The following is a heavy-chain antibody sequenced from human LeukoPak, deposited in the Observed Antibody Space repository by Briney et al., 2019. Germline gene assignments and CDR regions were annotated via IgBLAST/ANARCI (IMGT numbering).Heavy chain of an antibody. CDR1: GYTFTSYD. D-gene: IGHD3-22*01. J-gene: IGHJ5*02. CDR3: ARMSYYDSSGDNWFDP. Sequence: ASVKVSCKASGYTFTSYDINWVRQATGQGLEWMGWMNPNSGNTVYAQKFQGRVTMTRDTSISTAYMELSSLRSEDTAVYYCARMSYYDSSGDNWFDPWGQGTLVTVSS. CDR2: MNPNSGNT. V-gene: IGHV1-8*01.